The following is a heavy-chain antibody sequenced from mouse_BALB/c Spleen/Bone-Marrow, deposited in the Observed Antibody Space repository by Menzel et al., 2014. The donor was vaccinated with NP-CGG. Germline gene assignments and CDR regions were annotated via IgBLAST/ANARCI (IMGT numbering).Heavy chain of an antibody. CDR3: ARSHYYGLYYAMDY. J-gene: IGHJ4*01. CDR2: ILPGSGTT. D-gene: IGHD1-1*01. Sequence: VQLQQSGAELMKPGASVKISCKTTGYTFSSYWIEWVKQRPGHGLEWIGEILPGSGTTNYNEKFKGKATFTAGTSSNTAYMQLSSLTSEDSAVYYCARSHYYGLYYAMDYWGQGTSVTVSS. V-gene: IGHV1-9*01. CDR1: GYTFSSYW.